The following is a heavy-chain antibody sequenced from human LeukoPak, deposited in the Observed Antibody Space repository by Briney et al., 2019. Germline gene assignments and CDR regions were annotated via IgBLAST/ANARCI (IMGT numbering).Heavy chain of an antibody. J-gene: IGHJ6*03. CDR1: GGSISTSNYY. CDR3: ARALRRYYDSSGHEDYYYMDV. D-gene: IGHD3-22*01. CDR2: IFYSGST. Sequence: PSETLSLTCTVSGGSISTSNYYWGWIRQPPGKGLEWIGNIFYSGSTYYSPSLKSRVTISVDTSKNQFSLKLSSVTAADTAVYYCARALRRYYDSSGHEDYYYMDVWGKGTTVTISS. V-gene: IGHV4-39*07.